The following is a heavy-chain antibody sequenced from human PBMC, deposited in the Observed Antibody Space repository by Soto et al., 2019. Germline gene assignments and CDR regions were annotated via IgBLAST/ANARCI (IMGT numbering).Heavy chain of an antibody. CDR3: ARGGPVDYGDPHDQYYFDY. CDR1: GGTFSIYA. J-gene: IGHJ4*02. Sequence: SVKVSCKASGGTFSIYAISCVLQSRLQWLDWMGGIIPIFGTANYAQKFQGRVTITADKSTSTAYMELSSLRSEDTAVYYCARGGPVDYGDPHDQYYFDYWGQGTLVTVSS. CDR2: IIPIFGTA. V-gene: IGHV1-69*06. D-gene: IGHD4-17*01.